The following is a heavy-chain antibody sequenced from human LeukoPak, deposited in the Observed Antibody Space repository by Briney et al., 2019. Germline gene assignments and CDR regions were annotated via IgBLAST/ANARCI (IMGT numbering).Heavy chain of an antibody. D-gene: IGHD6-6*01. CDR2: IYYSGST. J-gene: IGHJ4*02. V-gene: IGHV4-39*07. Sequence: SETLSLTCTVSGGSISSSSYYWGWIRQPPGKGLEWIGSIYYSGSTYYNPSLKSRVTISVDTSKNQFSLKLSSVTAADTAVYYCARDSSIAARSVYWGQGTLVTVSS. CDR3: ARDSSIAARSVY. CDR1: GGSISSSSYY.